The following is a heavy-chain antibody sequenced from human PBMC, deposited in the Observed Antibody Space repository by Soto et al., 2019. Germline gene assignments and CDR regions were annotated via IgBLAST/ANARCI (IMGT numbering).Heavy chain of an antibody. V-gene: IGHV3-30-3*01. CDR2: ISYDGSNK. D-gene: IGHD3-10*01. CDR1: GFTFSSYA. CDR3: ARGLLWFGEYSSPTDY. J-gene: IGHJ4*02. Sequence: ESGGGVVHPGRSLRLSCAASGFTFSSYAMHWVRQAPGKGLEWVAVISYDGSNKYYADSVKGRFTISRDNSKNTLYLQMNSLRAEDTAVYYCARGLLWFGEYSSPTDYWGQGTLVTVSS.